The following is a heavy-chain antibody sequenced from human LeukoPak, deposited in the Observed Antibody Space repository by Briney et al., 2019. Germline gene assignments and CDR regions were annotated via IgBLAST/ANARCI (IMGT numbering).Heavy chain of an antibody. CDR2: IYPGDSDT. Sequence: KGGESLKISCKGSGYSFTSYWIGWVRQMPGKGLECMGIIYPGDSDTRYSPSFQGQVTISADKSISTAYLQWSSLKASDTAMYYCARRYGFSHTYYGMDVWGQGTTVTVSS. D-gene: IGHD3/OR15-3a*01. V-gene: IGHV5-51*01. CDR3: ARRYGFSHTYYGMDV. J-gene: IGHJ6*02. CDR1: GYSFTSYW.